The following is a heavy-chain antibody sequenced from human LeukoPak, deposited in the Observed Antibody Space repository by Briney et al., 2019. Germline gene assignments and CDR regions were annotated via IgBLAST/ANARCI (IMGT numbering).Heavy chain of an antibody. CDR1: GGSISGSEW. Sequence: PSETLSLTCAVSGGSISGSEWWNWVRQPPGKGLEWIGEIYHDGTAMYNPSLKSRVAISIDSSKNQFPLRLSSVTAADTAVYYCARDSTSDSSWYFDYWGQGTLVTVSS. J-gene: IGHJ4*02. CDR3: ARDSTSDSSWYFDY. D-gene: IGHD6-13*01. CDR2: IYHDGTA. V-gene: IGHV4-4*02.